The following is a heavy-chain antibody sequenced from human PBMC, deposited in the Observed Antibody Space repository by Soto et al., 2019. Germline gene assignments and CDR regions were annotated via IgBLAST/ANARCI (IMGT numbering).Heavy chain of an antibody. CDR2: IYYSGST. Sequence: SETLSLTCTVAGGSVSSGSYYWSWIRQPPGKGLEWIGYIYYSGSTNYNPSLKSRVTISVDTSKNQFSLKLSSVTAADTAVYYCARSYSSSWYYYGMDVWGQATTVTVSS. J-gene: IGHJ6*02. V-gene: IGHV4-61*01. CDR3: ARSYSSSWYYYGMDV. CDR1: GGSVSSGSYY. D-gene: IGHD6-13*01.